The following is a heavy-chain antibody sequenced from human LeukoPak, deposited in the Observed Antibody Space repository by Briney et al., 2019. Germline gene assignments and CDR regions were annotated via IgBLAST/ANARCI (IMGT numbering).Heavy chain of an antibody. CDR1: GFTFSSYA. J-gene: IGHJ4*02. CDR2: ISGSGGST. Sequence: GGSLRLSCAASGFTFSSYAMSWVRQALGKGLEWVSAISGSGGSTYYADSVKGRFTISRDNSKNTLYLQMNSLRAEDTAVYYCAKDRRRGIDDYGDPNDYWGQGTLVTVSS. V-gene: IGHV3-23*01. D-gene: IGHD4-17*01. CDR3: AKDRRRGIDDYGDPNDY.